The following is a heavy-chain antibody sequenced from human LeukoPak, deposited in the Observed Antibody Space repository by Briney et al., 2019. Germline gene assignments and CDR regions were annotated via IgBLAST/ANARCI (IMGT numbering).Heavy chain of an antibody. Sequence: SETLSLTCTVSGGSISSHYWSWIRQPPGKGLEWIGYIYYSGSTYYNPSLKSRVTISVDTSKNQFSLKLSSVTAADTAVYYCARVSGLNYYGSGSYYLRVFDIWGQGTMVTVSS. V-gene: IGHV4-59*11. CDR1: GGSISSHY. J-gene: IGHJ3*02. CDR2: IYYSGST. CDR3: ARVSGLNYYGSGSYYLRVFDI. D-gene: IGHD3-10*01.